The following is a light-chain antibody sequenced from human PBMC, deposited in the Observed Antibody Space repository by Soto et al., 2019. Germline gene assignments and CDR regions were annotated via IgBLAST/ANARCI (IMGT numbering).Light chain of an antibody. CDR2: DVS. CDR1: SSDVGGYNY. Sequence: QSALTQPASVSGSPGQSITISCTGTSSDVGGYNYVSWYQQHPGKAPKLMIYDVSNRPSGVSNRFSGSKSGNTASLTISGLQAEVEADYYCSSYSSSSIYVFGTGTKVTV. V-gene: IGLV2-14*01. J-gene: IGLJ1*01. CDR3: SSYSSSSIYV.